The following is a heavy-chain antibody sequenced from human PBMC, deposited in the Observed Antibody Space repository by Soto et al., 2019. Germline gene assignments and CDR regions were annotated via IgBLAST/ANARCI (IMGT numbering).Heavy chain of an antibody. CDR1: GYTFTNSD. CDR3: AIMASFGSLNWFGV. V-gene: IGHV1-8*01. Sequence: ASVKVSCKASGYTFTNSDVTWVRQATGQGLEWMGWMNPGSGDTGYAQKFQGRVTMTRNISIATAYMERSSLRSEDKAIHYCAIMASFGSLNWFGVWRQGTPVPVS. D-gene: IGHD5-18*01. CDR2: MNPGSGDT. J-gene: IGHJ5*02.